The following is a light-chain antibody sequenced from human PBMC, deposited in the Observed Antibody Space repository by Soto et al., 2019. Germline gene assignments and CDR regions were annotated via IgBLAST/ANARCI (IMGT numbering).Light chain of an antibody. CDR2: ATS. CDR3: QQSYSTLGT. Sequence: IPMTQSPSSLSASVGDRVIITCRSDHSINNYLNRYQQRPGKVSKLLIYATSTLQSGVPSRFSGSGSGKVFTLTINSLQPEDFATYYCQQSYSTLGTFGRVTRVEI. J-gene: IGKJ2*01. V-gene: IGKV1-39*01. CDR1: HSINNY.